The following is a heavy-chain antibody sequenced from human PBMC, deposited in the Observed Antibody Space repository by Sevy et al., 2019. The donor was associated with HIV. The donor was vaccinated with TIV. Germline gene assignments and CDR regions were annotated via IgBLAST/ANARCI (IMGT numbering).Heavy chain of an antibody. CDR1: GFTFSGST. V-gene: IGHV3-73*01. J-gene: IGHJ4*02. CDR3: TRQVVAVAGDYFDY. Sequence: GGSLRLSCAASGFTFSGSTMHWVRQASGKGLEWVGRIRYKANTYATAYAASVKGRFTISRDDSKNTAYLQMNSLKTEDTAMYYCTRQVVAVAGDYFDYWGQGTLVTVSS. D-gene: IGHD6-19*01. CDR2: IRYKANTYAT.